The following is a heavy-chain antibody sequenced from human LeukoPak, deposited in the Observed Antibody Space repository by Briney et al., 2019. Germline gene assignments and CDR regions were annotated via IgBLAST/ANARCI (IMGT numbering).Heavy chain of an antibody. V-gene: IGHV3-23*01. D-gene: IGHD1-26*01. J-gene: IGHJ4*02. CDR1: GFPFSNCA. Sequence: GGSLRLSCAASGFPFSNCAMNWVRQAPGKGLEWVSDISASGGSTNYADAAKGRFTISRDNSKNTLYLQMNSLRAEDAAVYYCAKGASASRHFDYWGQGTLVTVSS. CDR3: AKGASASRHFDY. CDR2: ISASGGST.